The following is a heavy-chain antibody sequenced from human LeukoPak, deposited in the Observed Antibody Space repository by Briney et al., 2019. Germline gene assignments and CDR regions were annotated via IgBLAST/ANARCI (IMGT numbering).Heavy chain of an antibody. CDR1: GGSISSYY. D-gene: IGHD4-17*01. CDR2: IYYGGST. V-gene: IGHV4-59*01. J-gene: IGHJ3*02. CDR3: AREPNDYGDYGFPEGAFDI. Sequence: PSETLSLTCTVSGGSISSYYWSWIRQPPGKGLEWIGYIYYGGSTDYNPSLKSRVTISIDTSKNQFSLKLSSVTAADTAVYYCAREPNDYGDYGFPEGAFDIWGQGTMVTVSS.